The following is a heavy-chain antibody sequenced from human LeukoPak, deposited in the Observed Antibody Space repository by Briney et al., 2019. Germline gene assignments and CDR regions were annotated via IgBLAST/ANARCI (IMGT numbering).Heavy chain of an antibody. Sequence: GGSLRLSCAASGFTFSSYAMSWVRQAPGKGLEWDSVIYSTGNTYYADSVKGRFTISRDNSKNTLYLQMNSLRAEDTAVYFCARGLRWLPLDSWGQGTLVTVSS. CDR3: ARGLRWLPLDS. J-gene: IGHJ4*02. V-gene: IGHV3-23*05. CDR2: IYSTGNT. CDR1: GFTFSSYA. D-gene: IGHD5-24*01.